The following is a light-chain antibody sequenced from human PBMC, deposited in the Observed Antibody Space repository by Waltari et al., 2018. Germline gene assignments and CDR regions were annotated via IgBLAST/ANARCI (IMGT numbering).Light chain of an antibody. V-gene: IGKV1-39*01. CDR3: QQSSRTPPWT. J-gene: IGKJ1*01. CDR1: QSISIY. CDR2: AVS. Sequence: DIQMTQSPSSLSASVGDSVTITCRASQSISIYLNWYQQKPWKAPKLLISAVSSLQSGVPSRFSGSGSGTDFALTISSLQPEDCATYYCQQSSRTPPWTFGQGTQVEIK.